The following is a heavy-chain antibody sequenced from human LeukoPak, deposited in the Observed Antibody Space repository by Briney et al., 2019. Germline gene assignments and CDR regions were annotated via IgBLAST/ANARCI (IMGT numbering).Heavy chain of an antibody. V-gene: IGHV3-30*04. CDR3: AREGGRGSGSYYRGVYYYYYMDV. Sequence: GGSLRLSCAASGFTFSSYAMHWVRQAPGKGLEWVAVISYDGSNKYYADSVKGRFTISRDNSKNTLYLQMNSLRAEDTAVYYCAREGGRGSGSYYRGVYYYYYMDVWGKGTTVTVSS. CDR2: ISYDGSNK. J-gene: IGHJ6*03. D-gene: IGHD3-10*01. CDR1: GFTFSSYA.